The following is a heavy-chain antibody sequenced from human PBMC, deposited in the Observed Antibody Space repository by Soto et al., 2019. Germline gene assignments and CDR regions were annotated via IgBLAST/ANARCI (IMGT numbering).Heavy chain of an antibody. J-gene: IGHJ3*02. D-gene: IGHD5-12*01. CDR3: TRAPERWLQLKAFDI. CDR1: GFTFGDYA. Sequence: SLRLSCTASGFTFGDYAISWFRQAPGKGLEWVGFIRSKAYGGTTEYAASVKGRFTISRDDSKSIAYLQMNSLKTEDTAVYYCTRAPERWLQLKAFDIWGQGTMVT. CDR2: IRSKAYGGTT. V-gene: IGHV3-49*03.